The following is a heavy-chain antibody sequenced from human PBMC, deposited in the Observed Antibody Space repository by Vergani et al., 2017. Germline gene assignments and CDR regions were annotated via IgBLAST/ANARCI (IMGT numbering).Heavy chain of an antibody. D-gene: IGHD2-2*01. CDR1: GFTFSSYS. CDR2: ISSSSSYI. V-gene: IGHV3-21*01. CDR3: AKEGRVWVPAGKYYYYYYMDV. Sequence: EVQLVESGGGLVKRGGSLRLSCAASGFTFSSYSMNWVRQAPGKGLEWVSSISSSSSYIHYSDSLKGRFTISRDNAKSSLYLQMNSLRAEDTGVYYCAKEGRVWVPAGKYYYYYYMDVWGKGTTVTVSS. J-gene: IGHJ6*03.